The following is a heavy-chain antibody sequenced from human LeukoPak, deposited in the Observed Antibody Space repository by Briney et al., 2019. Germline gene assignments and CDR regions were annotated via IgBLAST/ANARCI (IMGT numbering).Heavy chain of an antibody. Sequence: GGSLRLSCAASGFTFSSYSMNWVRQAPGKGLEWVSSISSGTSYIYYADSVKGRFTISRDNAKNSLYLQMNSLRAEDTAVYYCATSHFGTYYYDSSGYYPDYWGQGTLVTVSS. V-gene: IGHV3-21*04. J-gene: IGHJ4*02. CDR1: GFTFSSYS. CDR2: ISSGTSYI. D-gene: IGHD3-22*01. CDR3: ATSHFGTYYYDSSGYYPDY.